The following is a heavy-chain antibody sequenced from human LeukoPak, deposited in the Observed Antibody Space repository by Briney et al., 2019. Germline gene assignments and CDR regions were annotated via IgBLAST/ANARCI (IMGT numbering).Heavy chain of an antibody. J-gene: IGHJ4*02. Sequence: GGSLRLSCAASGFTFSSYGMHGVRQPPGKGLEWVAVISYDGSNKYYADSVKGRFTISRDNSKNTLYLQMNSLRAEDTAVYYCAKEAQGYCSGGSCPNYFDYWGQGTLVTVSS. CDR1: GFTFSSYG. D-gene: IGHD2-15*01. V-gene: IGHV3-30*18. CDR2: ISYDGSNK. CDR3: AKEAQGYCSGGSCPNYFDY.